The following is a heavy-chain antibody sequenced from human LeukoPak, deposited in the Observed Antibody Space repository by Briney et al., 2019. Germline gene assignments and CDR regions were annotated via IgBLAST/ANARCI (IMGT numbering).Heavy chain of an antibody. V-gene: IGHV3-48*03. CDR1: GFSFSSYE. D-gene: IGHD6-13*01. CDR2: ISSGGATI. CDR3: ARVGVMSSSWLVY. J-gene: IGHJ4*02. Sequence: GGSLRLSCAASGFSFSSYEMNWVRQAPGKGLEWVSSISSGGATIYYADSVKGRFTISRDNAKNSLHLQMNSLRAEDTAVYYCARVGVMSSSWLVYWGQGAQVTVSS.